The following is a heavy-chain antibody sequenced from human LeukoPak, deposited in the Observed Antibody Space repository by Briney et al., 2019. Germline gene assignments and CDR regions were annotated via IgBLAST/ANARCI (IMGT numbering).Heavy chain of an antibody. Sequence: SETLSLTCTISGGSIGSYFWNWIRQSPGKGLQWIGYINYSGSTNYNPSLESRVSISVDTSKNQVSPRLRSVTAADTAVYYCARSGWLQFDYFDYWGQGILVTVSS. D-gene: IGHD5-24*01. CDR1: GGSIGSYF. J-gene: IGHJ4*02. CDR2: INYSGST. V-gene: IGHV4-59*01. CDR3: ARSGWLQFDYFDY.